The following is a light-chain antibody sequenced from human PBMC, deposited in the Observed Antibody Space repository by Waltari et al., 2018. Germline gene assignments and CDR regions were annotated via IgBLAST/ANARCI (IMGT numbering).Light chain of an antibody. CDR2: RND. J-gene: IGLJ2*01. V-gene: IGLV1-47*01. CDR1: NSNIARNF. CDR3: STWNNDLGGFVL. Sequence: QSVLTQPPSVSGTSGQTITIPCSGSNSNIARNFVYWYQQLPGAPPRLPIYRNDPRPSGIPDRFSGSKSGTSASLAISGIRSDDEGDYFCSTWNNDLGGFVLFGEGTRLTVL.